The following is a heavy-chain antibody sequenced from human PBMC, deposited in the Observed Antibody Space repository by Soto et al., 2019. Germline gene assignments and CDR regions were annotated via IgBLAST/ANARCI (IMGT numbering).Heavy chain of an antibody. V-gene: IGHV4-31*03. D-gene: IGHD2-2*01. J-gene: IGHJ5*01. CDR1: GGSISSCGNY. Sequence: SETLSLPCTVSGGSISSCGNYWSWMRQRQGKGLEGFGYIYYSGSTYYNPSIKSRVTISVDTSKNALSLKLSSVTAADTAVYYCARDGRGSSLNWFDSWGQGTLVTVSS. CDR2: IYYSGST. CDR3: ARDGRGSSLNWFDS.